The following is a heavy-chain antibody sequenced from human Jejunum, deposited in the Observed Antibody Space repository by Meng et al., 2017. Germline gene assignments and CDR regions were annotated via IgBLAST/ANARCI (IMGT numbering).Heavy chain of an antibody. D-gene: IGHD3-10*02. Sequence: QVQVEEAGPGLVKPSETLSLPFAVSAGSNESNHGWTWIRQPPGQGLEWIGEVYHSGSTHYNPSLQSRVTISIDNSKNRFSLSLNSVTAADTAIYYCARADYVRYFDLWGRGTLVTVSS. CDR3: ARADYVRYFDL. V-gene: IGHV4-4*02. J-gene: IGHJ2*01. CDR1: AGSNESNHG. CDR2: VYHSGST.